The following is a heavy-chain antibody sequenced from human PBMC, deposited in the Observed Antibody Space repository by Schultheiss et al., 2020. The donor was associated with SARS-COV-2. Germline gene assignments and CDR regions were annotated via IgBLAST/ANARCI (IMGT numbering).Heavy chain of an antibody. Sequence: GESLKISCAASGFTFSSYSMNWVRQAPGKGLEWVSSISSSSSYIYYADSVKGRFTISRDNAKNSLYLQMNSLRAEDTAVYYCARDGDTMVRVYYYYYGMDVWGQGTTVTVSS. CDR1: GFTFSSYS. CDR2: ISSSSSYI. V-gene: IGHV3-21*01. CDR3: ARDGDTMVRVYYYYYGMDV. D-gene: IGHD3-10*01. J-gene: IGHJ6*02.